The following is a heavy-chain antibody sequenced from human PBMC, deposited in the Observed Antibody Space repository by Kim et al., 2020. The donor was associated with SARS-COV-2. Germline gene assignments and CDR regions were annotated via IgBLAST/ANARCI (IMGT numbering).Heavy chain of an antibody. CDR2: IIPIFGTA. CDR1: GGTFSSYA. J-gene: IGHJ3*02. V-gene: IGHV1-69*13. Sequence: SVKVSCKASGGTFSSYAISWVRQAPGQGLEWMGGIIPIFGTANYAQKFQGRVTITADESTSTAYMELSSLRSEDTAVYYCARDRRTTSRSKYAFDIWGQGTRVTVSS. CDR3: ARDRRTTSRSKYAFDI. D-gene: IGHD4-17*01.